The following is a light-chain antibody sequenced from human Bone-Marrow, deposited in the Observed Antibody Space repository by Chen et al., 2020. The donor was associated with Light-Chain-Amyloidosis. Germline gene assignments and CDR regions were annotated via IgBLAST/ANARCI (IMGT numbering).Light chain of an antibody. CDR2: DDS. J-gene: IGLJ3*02. V-gene: IGLV3-21*02. Sequence: SYLLPPPSSVSLAPGQTATIACGGNNIGSTSVHWYQQTPGQAPLLVVYDDSDRPSGIPERLSGSNSGNTATLTISRVEAGDEADYYCQVWDRSSDRPVFGGGTKLTVL. CDR3: QVWDRSSDRPV. CDR1: NIGSTS.